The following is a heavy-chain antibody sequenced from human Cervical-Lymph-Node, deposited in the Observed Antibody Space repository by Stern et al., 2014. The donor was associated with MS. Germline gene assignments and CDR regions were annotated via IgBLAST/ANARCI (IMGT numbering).Heavy chain of an antibody. V-gene: IGHV1-69*09. CDR3: ARERDSGSYADS. CDR1: GGTFSSYA. Sequence: VQLVESGAEVKKPGSSVKVSCKASGGTFSSYAISWVRQAPGQGLEWMGRILPFLAMANYARKFQGRVTITADKSTTTAYMELRSLRSEDTALYYCARERDSGSYADSWGQGTLVTVSS. CDR2: ILPFLAMA. D-gene: IGHD3-10*01. J-gene: IGHJ5*01.